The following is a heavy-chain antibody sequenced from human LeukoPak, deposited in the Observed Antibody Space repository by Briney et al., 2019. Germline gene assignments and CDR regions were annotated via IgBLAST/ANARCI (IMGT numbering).Heavy chain of an antibody. CDR3: AKSMTMVRGPYYMDV. CDR1: GGSINSSSYY. Sequence: SETLSLTCTVSGGSINSSSYYWGWIRQPPGKGLEWIGSIYYSGSTYYNPSLKSRVTISVDTSKNQFSLKLSSVTAADTAVYYCAKSMTMVRGPYYMDVWGKGTTVTISS. J-gene: IGHJ6*03. D-gene: IGHD3-10*01. CDR2: IYYSGST. V-gene: IGHV4-39*07.